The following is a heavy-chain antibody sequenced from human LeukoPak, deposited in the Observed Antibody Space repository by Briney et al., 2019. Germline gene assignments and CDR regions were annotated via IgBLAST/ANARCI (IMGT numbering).Heavy chain of an antibody. CDR1: GGSLSSGDYY. J-gene: IGHJ1*01. CDR2: IYYSGST. D-gene: IGHD6-19*01. V-gene: IGHV4-30-4*01. Sequence: SQTLSLTCTVSGGSLSSGDYYWRWIRQPPGKGLEWIGYIYYSGSTYYNPSLKSRVTISVDTSKNQFSLKLRSVTASDTAVYYCAIRRAQWLGNFQHWGQGTLVTVSS. CDR3: AIRRAQWLGNFQH.